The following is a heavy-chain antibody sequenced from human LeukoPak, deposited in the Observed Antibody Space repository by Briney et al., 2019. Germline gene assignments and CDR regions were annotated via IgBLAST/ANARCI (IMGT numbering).Heavy chain of an antibody. Sequence: ASVKVSCKASGYTFTSYGISWVRQAPGQGLEWMGLISAYNGNTNYAQKLQGRVTMTTDTSTSTAYMELRSLRSDDTAVYYCARDKKVITSKVWFDPWGQGTLVTVSS. CDR3: ARDKKVITSKVWFDP. D-gene: IGHD3-22*01. J-gene: IGHJ5*02. CDR1: GYTFTSYG. V-gene: IGHV1-18*01. CDR2: ISAYNGNT.